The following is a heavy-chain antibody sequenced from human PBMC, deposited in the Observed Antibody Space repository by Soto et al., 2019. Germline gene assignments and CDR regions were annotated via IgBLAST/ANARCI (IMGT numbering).Heavy chain of an antibody. CDR2: LIPIFDTP. D-gene: IGHD3-10*01. CDR3: ATHGATTMARGAMKHYYYVKDG. J-gene: IGHJ6*02. V-gene: IGHV1-69*06. Sequence: ASVQGSCPPSRGIFIGFTINSVKQAPGQGLDWLGGLIPIFDTPTYAQNFQVRVTITADKSTNTVYRELRSLRSEDTAVYYCATHGATTMARGAMKHYYYVKDGWGQGTTVTVSS. CDR1: RGIFIGFT.